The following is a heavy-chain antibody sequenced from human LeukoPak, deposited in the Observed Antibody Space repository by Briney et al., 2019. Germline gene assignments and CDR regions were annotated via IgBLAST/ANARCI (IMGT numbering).Heavy chain of an antibody. CDR2: IGSSGGSR. J-gene: IGHJ3*02. CDR3: AREDGDAFDI. D-gene: IGHD5-24*01. V-gene: IGHV3-48*03. Sequence: PGGSLRLSCIASGFTFSSYEMDWVRRAPGKGLEWISYIGSSGGSRYYADSVKGRFTTSRDNAKNSLYLQMNSLRAEDTAVDYCAREDGDAFDIWGQGTMVTVSS. CDR1: GFTFSSYE.